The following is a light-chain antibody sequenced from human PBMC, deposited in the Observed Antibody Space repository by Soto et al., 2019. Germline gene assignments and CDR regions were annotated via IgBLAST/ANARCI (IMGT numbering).Light chain of an antibody. V-gene: IGKV2-30*01. CDR1: QSLLYSDGNTY. Sequence: DVLVTQSPLSLPVTLGQPPSISCKSPQSLLYSDGNTYLHWFHQRPGQPPRRLIYRVSNRDSGVPDRLRGTASDTDFAQKISVVEAEAAGVYSSSQGARWQYTYGKWSK. J-gene: IGKJ2*01. CDR3: SQGARWQYT. CDR2: RVS.